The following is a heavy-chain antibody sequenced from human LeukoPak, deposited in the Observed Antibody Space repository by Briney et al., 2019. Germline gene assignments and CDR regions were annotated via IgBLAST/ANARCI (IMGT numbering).Heavy chain of an antibody. D-gene: IGHD5/OR15-5a*01. CDR1: GVTFTTYW. J-gene: IGHJ3*02. V-gene: IGHV3-7*01. Sequence: GRSLRLSCAASGVTFTTYWGTWVRQAPGKGLEWVANIKQDGIGKYYVDSVKGRFTISRDNAKNSLYLQMNSLRADDTAVYYCAVYDPLPGVFDIWGQGKMVAVSS. CDR2: IKQDGIGK. CDR3: AVYDPLPGVFDI.